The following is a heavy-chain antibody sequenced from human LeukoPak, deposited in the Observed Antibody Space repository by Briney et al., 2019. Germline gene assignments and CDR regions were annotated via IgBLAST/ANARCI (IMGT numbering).Heavy chain of an antibody. CDR1: GFTFSDYY. CDR2: ISSSGSTI. D-gene: IGHD1-26*01. Sequence: GGSLRLSCAASGFTFSDYYMSWIRQAPGKGLEWVSYISSSGSTIYYADSVKGRFAISRDNAKNSLYLQMNSLRAEDTAVYYCARRRDSGSLQHFDYWGQGTLVTVSS. J-gene: IGHJ4*02. CDR3: ARRRDSGSLQHFDY. V-gene: IGHV3-11*01.